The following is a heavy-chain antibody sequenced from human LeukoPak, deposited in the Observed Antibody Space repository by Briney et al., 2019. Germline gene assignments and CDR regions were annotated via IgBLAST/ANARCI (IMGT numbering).Heavy chain of an antibody. CDR1: GGSISSGSYY. Sequence: SETLSLTCTVSGGSISSGSYYWSWIRQPAGKGLEWIGRIYTSGSTNYNPSLKSRVTISVDTSKNQFSLKLCSVTAADTAVYYCARGASSTSWDGLIFHYWGQGILVTVSS. CDR3: ARGASSTSWDGLIFHY. D-gene: IGHD6-13*01. CDR2: IYTSGST. J-gene: IGHJ4*02. V-gene: IGHV4-61*02.